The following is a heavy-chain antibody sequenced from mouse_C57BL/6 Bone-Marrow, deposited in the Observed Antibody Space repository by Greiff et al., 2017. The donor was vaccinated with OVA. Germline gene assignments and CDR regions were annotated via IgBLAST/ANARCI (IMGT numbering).Heavy chain of an antibody. D-gene: IGHD1-3*01. Sequence: VMLVESGPGLVAPSQSLSITCTVSGFSLTSYGVDWVRQSPGKGLEWLGVIWGVGSTNYNSALKYRLSISKDNSKSQVFLKMNSLQTDDTAMYYCASLTFYAMDYWGQGTSVTVSS. V-gene: IGHV2-6*01. CDR1: GFSLTSYG. CDR3: ASLTFYAMDY. CDR2: IWGVGST. J-gene: IGHJ4*01.